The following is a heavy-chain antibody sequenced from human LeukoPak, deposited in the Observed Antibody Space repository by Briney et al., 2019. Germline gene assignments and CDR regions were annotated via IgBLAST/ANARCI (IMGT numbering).Heavy chain of an antibody. CDR2: INHSGST. D-gene: IGHD3-10*01. J-gene: IGHJ4*02. CDR3: ARGLYGSGSYYRY. Sequence: SETLSLTCAVYGGSFSGYYWSWIRQPPGKGLAWIGEINHSGSTNYNPSLKSRVTISVDTSMNQFSLKLSSVTAADTAVYYCARGLYGSGSYYRYWGQGTLVTVSS. V-gene: IGHV4-34*01. CDR1: GGSFSGYY.